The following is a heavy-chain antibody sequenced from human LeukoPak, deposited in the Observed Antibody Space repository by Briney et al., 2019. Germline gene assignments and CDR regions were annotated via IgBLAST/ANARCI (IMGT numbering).Heavy chain of an antibody. CDR2: ISYDGSNK. J-gene: IGHJ6*02. CDR1: GLTFSSYG. D-gene: IGHD4-17*01. CDR3: AKDLRGYGDEPGYYYYYGMDV. V-gene: IGHV3-30*18. Sequence: PGGSLRLSCAASGLTFSSYGMHWVRQAPGKGLEWVAVISYDGSNKYYADSVKGRFTISRDNSKNTLYLQMNSLRAEDTAVYYCAKDLRGYGDEPGYYYYYGMDVWGQGTTVTVSS.